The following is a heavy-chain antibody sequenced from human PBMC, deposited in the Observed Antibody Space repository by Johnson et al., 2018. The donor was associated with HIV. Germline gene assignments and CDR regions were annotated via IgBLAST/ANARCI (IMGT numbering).Heavy chain of an antibody. D-gene: IGHD4-17*01. J-gene: IGHJ3*02. CDR1: GFTFSSYW. CDR2: IKQDGSEK. Sequence: VQLVESGGGLVQPGGSLRLSCAASGFTFSSYWMSWVRQAPGKGLEWVANIKQDGSEKYYVDSMKGRFTIYRDNPKNSLYLQINSLRAEDTAVYYCAREGTSEPLHRIYDYGDYPTFDIWGRGTMVTVSS. V-gene: IGHV3-7*01. CDR3: AREGTSEPLHRIYDYGDYPTFDI.